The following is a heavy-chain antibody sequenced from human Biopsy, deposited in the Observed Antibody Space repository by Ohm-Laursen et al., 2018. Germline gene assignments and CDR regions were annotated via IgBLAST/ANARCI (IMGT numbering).Heavy chain of an antibody. D-gene: IGHD1-7*01. V-gene: IGHV4-4*07. J-gene: IGHJ3*02. Sequence: SETLSLTCTVSRDSISNYYWSWIRQPAGKGLEWIGRIYTSGSSNKNPSLMSRVTMSVDTSKTQFSLKVYSVTAADTAVYYCARDYGLELGGLEAFDIWGQGTMVTVSS. CDR1: RDSISNYY. CDR3: ARDYGLELGGLEAFDI. CDR2: IYTSGSS.